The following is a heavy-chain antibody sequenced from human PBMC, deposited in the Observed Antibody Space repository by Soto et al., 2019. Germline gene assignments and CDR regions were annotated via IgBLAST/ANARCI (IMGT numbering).Heavy chain of an antibody. J-gene: IGHJ4*02. CDR3: AKDRYGDYGGVDY. CDR1: GFTFSTYA. D-gene: IGHD4-17*01. Sequence: EVQLLESGGGLVQPGGSLRLSCAASGFTFSTYAMIWVRQAPGKGLEWVSVITGGGGRTYYADSVKGRFTISRDNSKNTLYLQMNSLRAEDTAVYYCAKDRYGDYGGVDYWGQRTLVTVSS. CDR2: ITGGGGRT. V-gene: IGHV3-23*01.